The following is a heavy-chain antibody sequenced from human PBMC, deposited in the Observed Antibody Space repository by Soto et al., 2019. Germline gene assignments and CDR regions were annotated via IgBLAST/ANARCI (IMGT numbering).Heavy chain of an antibody. Sequence: QVQLVQSGTEVKKPGSSVKVSCKASGGSLSTNPISWVRQAPGQGLEWMGGTGSGTGPRNHAQKFQGRLKDTAHKSTATVYMELTNLSSEVTAVYSSARRDSGGFFRFFDSWGQGTLVTVSS. CDR3: ARRDSGGFFRFFDS. J-gene: IGHJ4*02. CDR2: TGSGTGPR. V-gene: IGHV1-69*06. D-gene: IGHD2-15*01. CDR1: GGSLSTNP.